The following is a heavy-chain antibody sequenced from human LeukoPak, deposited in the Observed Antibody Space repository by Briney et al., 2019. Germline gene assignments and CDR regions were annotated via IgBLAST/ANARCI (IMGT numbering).Heavy chain of an antibody. Sequence: GGSLRLSCAASGSTFSSYSMNWVRQAPGKGLEWVSSISSSSSYIYYADSVKGRFTISRDNAKNSLYLQMNSLRAEDTAVYYCARGMGATYYYYMDVWGKGTTVTVSS. J-gene: IGHJ6*03. CDR1: GSTFSSYS. CDR3: ARGMGATYYYYMDV. D-gene: IGHD1-26*01. V-gene: IGHV3-21*01. CDR2: ISSSSSYI.